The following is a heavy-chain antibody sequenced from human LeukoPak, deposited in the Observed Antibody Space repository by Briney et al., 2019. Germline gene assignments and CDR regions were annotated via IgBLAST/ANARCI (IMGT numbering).Heavy chain of an antibody. J-gene: IGHJ4*02. CDR1: GGSISSSSYY. Sequence: SETLSLTCTVSGGSISSSSYYWGWIRQPPGKGLEWIGSIYYSGSTYYNPSLKSRVTISVDTSKNQFSLKLSSVTAADTAVYYCARLGSPKLRYLDWFIPDYWGQGTLVTVSS. CDR3: ARLGSPKLRYLDWFIPDY. CDR2: IYYSGST. D-gene: IGHD3-9*01. V-gene: IGHV4-39*01.